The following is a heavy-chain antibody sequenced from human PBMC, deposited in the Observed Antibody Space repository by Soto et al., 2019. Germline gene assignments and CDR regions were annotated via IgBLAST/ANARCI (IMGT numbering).Heavy chain of an antibody. Sequence: TLSLTCTVSSGSISNFYWSWIRQPPGKGLEWIGYIYYSGSTNYNPSLKSRVTISVDTSKNQFSLKLSSVTAADTAVYYCARDRRKSSSWYWYYFDYWGQGTLVTVSS. CDR1: SGSISNFY. CDR2: IYYSGST. CDR3: ARDRRKSSSWYWYYFDY. D-gene: IGHD6-13*01. V-gene: IGHV4-59*01. J-gene: IGHJ4*02.